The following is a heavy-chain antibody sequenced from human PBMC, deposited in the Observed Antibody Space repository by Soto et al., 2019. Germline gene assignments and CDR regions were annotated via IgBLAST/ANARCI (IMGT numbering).Heavy chain of an antibody. D-gene: IGHD2-21*02. Sequence: GGSLRLSCAASGFTFSSYSMNWVRQAPGKGLEWVSSISSSSSYIYYADSVKGRFTISRDNAKNSLYLQMNSLRAEDTAVYYCARGGPYCGGDCFSDAFDIWGQGTMVTVSS. CDR2: ISSSSSYI. CDR3: ARGGPYCGGDCFSDAFDI. J-gene: IGHJ3*02. V-gene: IGHV3-21*01. CDR1: GFTFSSYS.